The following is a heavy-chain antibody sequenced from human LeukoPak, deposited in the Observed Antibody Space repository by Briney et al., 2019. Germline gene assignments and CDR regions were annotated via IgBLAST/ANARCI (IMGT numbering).Heavy chain of an antibody. Sequence: ASVKVSCKASGYTFTSYGINWVRQAPGQGLEWMGWISPYNTKTNYAQKLQGRVTMTTDTSTKTAYMELRSLRSDDTAVYYCAREFGRGSYWDWLGYNWFDAWGQGTLITVSS. CDR1: GYTFTSYG. J-gene: IGHJ5*02. CDR3: AREFGRGSYWDWLGYNWFDA. D-gene: IGHD1-26*01. V-gene: IGHV1-18*01. CDR2: ISPYNTKT.